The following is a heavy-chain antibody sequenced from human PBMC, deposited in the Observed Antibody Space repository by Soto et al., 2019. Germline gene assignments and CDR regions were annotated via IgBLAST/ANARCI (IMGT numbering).Heavy chain of an antibody. V-gene: IGHV3-23*01. Sequence: GGSLRLSCAASGFTFSSYAMSWVRQAPGKGLEWVSAISGSGGSTYYADSVKGRFTISRDNSKNTLYLQINSLRAEDTAVYYCAKDPYDYGDYYYGMDVWGQGTTVTVSS. J-gene: IGHJ6*02. CDR1: GFTFSSYA. CDR3: AKDPYDYGDYYYGMDV. D-gene: IGHD4-17*01. CDR2: ISGSGGST.